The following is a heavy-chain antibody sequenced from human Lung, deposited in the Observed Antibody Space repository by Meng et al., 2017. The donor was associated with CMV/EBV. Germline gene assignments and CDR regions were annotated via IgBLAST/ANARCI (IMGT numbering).Heavy chain of an antibody. CDR2: MNPSGGNT. D-gene: IGHD3-3*01. CDR1: FLTYE. V-gene: IGHV1-8*02. Sequence: FLTYEINWVRQATGQGLEWMGCMNPSGGNTGYAQKFQGRVSITRDTSISTFYMELSSLRSEDTAVYYCARGKRDFWSGFIPDWFDPWGQGTLVTVSS. CDR3: ARGKRDFWSGFIPDWFDP. J-gene: IGHJ5*02.